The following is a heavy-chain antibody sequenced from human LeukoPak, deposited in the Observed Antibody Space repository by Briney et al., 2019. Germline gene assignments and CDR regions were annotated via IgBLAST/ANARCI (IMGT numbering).Heavy chain of an antibody. Sequence: SETLSLTCTVSGDSIRSSGYYWGWIRQPPGKGLEWIGSIYYTGTTYYNPSLKSRVTVSADTSKNQFSLKLTSVTAADTALYYCARDRACSNGVCSYFDYWGQGTLVTVSS. V-gene: IGHV4-39*01. CDR1: GDSIRSSGYY. CDR2: IYYTGTT. CDR3: ARDRACSNGVCSYFDY. J-gene: IGHJ4*02. D-gene: IGHD2-8*01.